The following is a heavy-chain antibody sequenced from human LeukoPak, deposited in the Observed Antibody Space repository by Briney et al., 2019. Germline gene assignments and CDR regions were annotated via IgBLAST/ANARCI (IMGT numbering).Heavy chain of an antibody. D-gene: IGHD5-24*01. Sequence: GESLKISCKGPGYNFVSYWIGWVRQMPGKGLEWMGIIYPGDSDTTYSPSSQGQVTISADKSVSTAYLQWSSLKASDTAMYYCARRDGHNGGYFDYWGQGTLVTVSS. V-gene: IGHV5-51*01. CDR1: GYNFVSYW. CDR3: ARRDGHNGGYFDY. J-gene: IGHJ4*02. CDR2: IYPGDSDT.